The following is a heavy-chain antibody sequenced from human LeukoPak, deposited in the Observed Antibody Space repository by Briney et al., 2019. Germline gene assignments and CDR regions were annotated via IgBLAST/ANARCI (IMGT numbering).Heavy chain of an antibody. J-gene: IGHJ4*02. CDR2: IKSNSGDT. CDR1: GYTFTGYY. Sequence: ASVKVSCKASGYTFTGYYLHWVRQAPGQGLEWMGWIKSNSGDTNYAQKFEGRVTMTRDTSISTAHMELSSLRSDDTAVYYCARGGVGNFDLWGQGTLVTVSS. D-gene: IGHD1-26*01. CDR3: ARGGVGNFDL. V-gene: IGHV1-2*02.